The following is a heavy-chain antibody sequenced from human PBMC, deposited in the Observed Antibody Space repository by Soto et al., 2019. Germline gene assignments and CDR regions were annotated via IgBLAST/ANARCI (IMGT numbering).Heavy chain of an antibody. V-gene: IGHV1-69*06. CDR2: IIPIFGTA. D-gene: IGHD3-22*01. Sequence: QVQLVQSGAEVKKPGSSVKVSCKASGGTFSSYAISWVRQAPGQGLEWMGGIIPIFGTANYAQKVQGRVTITADKSTSTAYMELSSLRSEDTAVYYCARDPIFDYYDCSGYYGKWFDPWGQGTLVTVSS. CDR3: ARDPIFDYYDCSGYYGKWFDP. CDR1: GGTFSSYA. J-gene: IGHJ5*02.